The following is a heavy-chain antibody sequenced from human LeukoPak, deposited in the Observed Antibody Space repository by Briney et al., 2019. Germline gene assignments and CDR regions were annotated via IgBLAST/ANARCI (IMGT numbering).Heavy chain of an antibody. D-gene: IGHD3-3*01. CDR3: ARDSADFWSGYYTAAFDI. J-gene: IGHJ3*02. CDR1: GFTFSSYW. Sequence: PGGSLRLSCAASGFTFSSYWMSWVRQAPGKGLEWVANITQDGSEKYYVDSVKGRFTISRDNAKNSLYLQMNSLRAEDTAVYYCARDSADFWSGYYTAAFDIWGQGTMVTVSS. V-gene: IGHV3-7*01. CDR2: ITQDGSEK.